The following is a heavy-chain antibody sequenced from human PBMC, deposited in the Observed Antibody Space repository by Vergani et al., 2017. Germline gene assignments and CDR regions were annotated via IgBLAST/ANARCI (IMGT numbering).Heavy chain of an antibody. D-gene: IGHD5-18*01. CDR2: ISSSSSYI. V-gene: IGHV3-21*01. Sequence: EVRLVESGGGLVTPGGSLRLPCVVSGFIFSSSSINWVRQAPGKGLEWVSSISSSSSYIYYADSVKGRFTISRDNAKNSLYLQMNSLRVEDTAVYYCARTGSGYNYGYTFDYWGQGTLVTVSS. CDR3: ARTGSGYNYGYTFDY. J-gene: IGHJ4*02. CDR1: GFIFSSSS.